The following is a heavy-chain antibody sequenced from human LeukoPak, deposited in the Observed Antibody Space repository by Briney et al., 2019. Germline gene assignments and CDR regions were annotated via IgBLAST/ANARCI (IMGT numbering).Heavy chain of an antibody. J-gene: IGHJ4*02. Sequence: GASVKVSCKASGCTFTGYYMHWVRQAPGQGLEWMGWINPNRGGTNYAQKFQGRVTMTRDTSRRTSYMELSRLISDPKARYQRARTKGITMVRGAFDYRGQGTLVTVSS. CDR2: INPNRGGT. CDR1: GCTFTGYY. D-gene: IGHD3-10*01. V-gene: IGHV1-2*02. CDR3: ARTKGITMVRGAFDY.